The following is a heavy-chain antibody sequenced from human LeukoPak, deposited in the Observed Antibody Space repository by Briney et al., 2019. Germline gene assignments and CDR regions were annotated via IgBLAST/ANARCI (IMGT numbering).Heavy chain of an antibody. Sequence: PGGSLRLSCAASGFTFSSYGMHWVRQAPGKGLEWVAVISYDGSNKYYADSVKGRFTISRDNSKNTLYLQMNSLRAEDTAVYYCATDRFDYWGQGTLVTVSS. CDR1: GFTFSSYG. V-gene: IGHV3-30*03. D-gene: IGHD2-15*01. CDR3: ATDRFDY. J-gene: IGHJ4*02. CDR2: ISYDGSNK.